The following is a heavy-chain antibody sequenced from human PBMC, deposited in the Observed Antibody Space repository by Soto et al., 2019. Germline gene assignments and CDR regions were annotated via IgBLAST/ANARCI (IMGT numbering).Heavy chain of an antibody. CDR1: GYTFTSYD. D-gene: IGHD3-10*01. CDR3: ARELDPRKFGEHGDGMDV. CDR2: MTPNSGNT. V-gene: IGHV1-8*01. J-gene: IGHJ6*02. Sequence: QVQLVQSGAEVKKPGASVKVSCKASGYTFTSYDINWVRQATGQGLEWMGWMTPNSGNTGYAQKFPGRVTMTRNTSISTAYMELSSLRSEDTAVYYCARELDPRKFGEHGDGMDVWGQGTTVTVSS.